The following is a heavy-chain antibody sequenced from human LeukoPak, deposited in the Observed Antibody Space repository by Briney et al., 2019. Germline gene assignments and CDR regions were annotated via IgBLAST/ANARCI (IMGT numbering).Heavy chain of an antibody. Sequence: GGSLRLSCAASGFTFSSYFMTWVRQAPGKGLEWVSTISRSGDSTYYEDSVKGRFTISRDNSKNTLYLQMNSLRAEDTAVYYCAKDGGPSSGWNYWGQGTLVTVSS. CDR2: ISRSGDST. CDR1: GFTFSSYF. V-gene: IGHV3-23*01. CDR3: AKDGGPSSGWNY. J-gene: IGHJ4*02. D-gene: IGHD6-19*01.